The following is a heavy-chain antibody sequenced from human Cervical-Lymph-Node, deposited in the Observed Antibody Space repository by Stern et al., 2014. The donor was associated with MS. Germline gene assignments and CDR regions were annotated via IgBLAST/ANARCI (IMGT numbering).Heavy chain of an antibody. Sequence: QVQLGQSGAEVKKPGSSVKVSCKASGGTFSSYAISWVRQAPGQGLEWMGGIIPIFGTANYAQKFQGRVTITADESTSTAYMELSSLRSEDTAVYYCASGRYCSGGSCYYWFDPWGQGTLVTVSS. CDR1: GGTFSSYA. J-gene: IGHJ5*02. D-gene: IGHD2-15*01. V-gene: IGHV1-69*01. CDR2: IIPIFGTA. CDR3: ASGRYCSGGSCYYWFDP.